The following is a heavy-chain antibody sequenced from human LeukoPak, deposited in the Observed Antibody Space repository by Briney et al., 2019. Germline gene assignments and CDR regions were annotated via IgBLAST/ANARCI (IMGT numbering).Heavy chain of an antibody. V-gene: IGHV1-2*02. Sequence: ASVKVSCKASGYTFTGYYMQWVRQAPGQGLEWMGWINPNSGGTNYAQKFQGRVTMTRDMSTSTVYMELSSLRSEDTAVYYCAREGRLKQWLVRSYFLYFDYWGQGTLVTVSS. CDR1: GYTFTGYY. J-gene: IGHJ4*02. CDR2: INPNSGGT. CDR3: AREGRLKQWLVRSYFLYFDY. D-gene: IGHD6-19*01.